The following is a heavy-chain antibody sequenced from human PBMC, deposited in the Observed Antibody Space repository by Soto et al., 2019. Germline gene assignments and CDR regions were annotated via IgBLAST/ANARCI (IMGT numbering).Heavy chain of an antibody. V-gene: IGHV4-31*03. Sequence: QVQLQESGPGLVKPSQTLSLTCTVSGGSISSGGDYWSWIRQHPGKGLEWIGYIYYSGSTYYNPCLTSRVTISVDTSKNQVSLKLSSVTAAYTAVYYCARTPHYGSGSYYFDFWGQGTLVTVSS. D-gene: IGHD3-10*01. CDR1: GGSISSGGDY. J-gene: IGHJ4*02. CDR3: ARTPHYGSGSYYFDF. CDR2: IYYSGST.